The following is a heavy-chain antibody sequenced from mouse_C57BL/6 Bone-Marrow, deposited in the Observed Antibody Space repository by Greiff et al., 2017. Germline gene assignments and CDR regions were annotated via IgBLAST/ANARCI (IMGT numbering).Heavy chain of an antibody. CDR1: GYTFTSYW. V-gene: IGHV1-50*01. Sequence: QVQLQQPGAELVKPGASVKLSCKASGYTFTSYWMQWVKQRPGQGLEWIGEIDPSDSYTNYNQKFKGKATLTVDTSSNTAYLQLSSLTSEDTAVYYCTGGNYGENYAMDYWGQGTSVTVSS. J-gene: IGHJ4*01. CDR2: IDPSDSYT. CDR3: TGGNYGENYAMDY. D-gene: IGHD2-1*01.